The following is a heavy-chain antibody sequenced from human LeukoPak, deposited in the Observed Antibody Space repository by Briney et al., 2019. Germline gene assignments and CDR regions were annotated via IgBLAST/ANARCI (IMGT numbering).Heavy chain of an antibody. CDR3: ARVGTTYCSSTSCYFDY. Sequence: SETLSLPCAVYAGSFSGYYCSWIRQPPGNGLEWIGEMNHSGSSNYNPSLKSRVTISVDTSKNQFSLKLSSVTAADTAVYYCARVGTTYCSSTSCYFDYWGQGTLVTVSS. V-gene: IGHV4-34*01. D-gene: IGHD2-2*01. CDR1: AGSFSGYY. J-gene: IGHJ4*02. CDR2: MNHSGSS.